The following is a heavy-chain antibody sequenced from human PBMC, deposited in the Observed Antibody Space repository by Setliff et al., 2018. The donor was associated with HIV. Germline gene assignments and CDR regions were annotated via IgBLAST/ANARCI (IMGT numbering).Heavy chain of an antibody. CDR2: IYYSGST. J-gene: IGHJ4*02. Sequence: SETLSLTCTVSGGSISSYYWSWIRQPPGKGLEWIGYIYYSGSTNYNPSLKSRVTISVDTSKNQFSLKLSSVTAADTAVYYCARGPTDGYYDSSGYRLFDYWGQGTQVTVSS. D-gene: IGHD3-22*01. CDR3: ARGPTDGYYDSSGYRLFDY. V-gene: IGHV4-59*08. CDR1: GGSISSYY.